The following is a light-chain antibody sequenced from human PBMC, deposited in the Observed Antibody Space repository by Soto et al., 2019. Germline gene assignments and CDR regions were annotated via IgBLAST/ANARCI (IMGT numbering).Light chain of an antibody. V-gene: IGKV3-11*01. CDR1: QSVRNH. CDR3: QQHDNWPLT. CDR2: DTS. J-gene: IGKJ1*01. Sequence: EIVLTQSPATLSLSPGERATLSCRASQSVRNHLAWYQQKPGQAPRLLVYDTSNRATGIPARFGGGGSETDFTLTISSLEPEDFAVYYCQQHDNWPLTFGQGTKVEIK.